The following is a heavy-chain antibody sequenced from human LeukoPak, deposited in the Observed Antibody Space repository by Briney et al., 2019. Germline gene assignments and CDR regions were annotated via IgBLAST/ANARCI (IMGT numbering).Heavy chain of an antibody. Sequence: GGSLRLSCAASGFTLSSNYMSWVRQAPGKGLKWVSVIYSDGRIHYADSVKGRFTISRDDSKNAMYLQMNSLRAEDTAVYYCARESGYSYGLAGFFDYWGQGTLVTVSS. J-gene: IGHJ4*02. CDR2: IYSDGRI. CDR3: ARESGYSYGLAGFFDY. CDR1: GFTLSSNY. V-gene: IGHV3-53*01. D-gene: IGHD5-18*01.